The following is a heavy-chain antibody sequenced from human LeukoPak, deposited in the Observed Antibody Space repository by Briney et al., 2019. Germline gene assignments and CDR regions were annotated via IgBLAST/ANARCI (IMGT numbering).Heavy chain of an antibody. CDR2: ISSSSSTI. CDR1: GFTFSSYS. V-gene: IGHV3-48*01. CDR3: ARSLISLVGATQYYFDD. D-gene: IGHD1-26*01. Sequence: PGGSLRLSCAASGFTFSSYSMNWVRQAPGKGLEWVSYISSSSSTIYYADSVKGRFTISRDNAKNSLYQQMNSLRAEDTAVYYCARSLISLVGATQYYFDDWGQGTLVTVSS. J-gene: IGHJ4*02.